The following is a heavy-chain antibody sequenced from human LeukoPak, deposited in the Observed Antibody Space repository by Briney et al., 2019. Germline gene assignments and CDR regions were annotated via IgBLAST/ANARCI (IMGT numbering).Heavy chain of an antibody. CDR2: TSAYNDKT. V-gene: IGHV1-18*01. Sequence: ASVKVSCKASGYTFTSYGISWVRQAPGQGLEWMGWTSAYNDKTKYAQKLEGRVTMTADTSTSTAYMEMRSLRSDDTAVYYCARGTYFDYWGQGTLVTVSS. CDR3: ARGTYFDY. D-gene: IGHD1-1*01. J-gene: IGHJ4*02. CDR1: GYTFTSYG.